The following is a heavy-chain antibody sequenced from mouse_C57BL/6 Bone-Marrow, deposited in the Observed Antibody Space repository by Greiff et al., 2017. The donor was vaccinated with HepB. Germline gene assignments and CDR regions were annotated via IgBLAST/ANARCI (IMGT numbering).Heavy chain of an antibody. V-gene: IGHV5-9-1*02. Sequence: EVQRVESGEGLVKPGGSLKLSCAASGFTFSSYAMSWVRQTPEKRLEWVAYISSGGDYIYYADTVKGRFTISRDNARNTLYLQMSSLKSEDTAMYYCTRFYDGYLFFAYWGQGTLVTVSA. CDR1: GFTFSSYA. CDR2: ISSGGDYI. D-gene: IGHD2-3*01. CDR3: TRFYDGYLFFAY. J-gene: IGHJ3*01.